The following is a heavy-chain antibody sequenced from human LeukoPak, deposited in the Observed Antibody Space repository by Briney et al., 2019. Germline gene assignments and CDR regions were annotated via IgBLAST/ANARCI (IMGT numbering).Heavy chain of an antibody. D-gene: IGHD1-26*01. V-gene: IGHV1-69*05. CDR2: IIPIFRTA. CDR1: GGTLSNFA. J-gene: IGHJ4*02. Sequence: SVKVSCKAPGGTLSNFAISWVRQAPGQGLEWLGGIIPIFRTADYAQKFQGRVTFTTDESTDTAYMELTSLRSDDTAVYYCARDKERRNFRSGDFYVGFDYWGQGSLVTVPS. CDR3: ARDKERRNFRSGDFYVGFDY.